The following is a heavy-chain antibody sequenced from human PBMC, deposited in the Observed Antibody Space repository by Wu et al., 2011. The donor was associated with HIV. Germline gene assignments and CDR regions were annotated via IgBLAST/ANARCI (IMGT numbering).Heavy chain of an antibody. J-gene: IGHJ1*01. Sequence: VKKSGASVKVSCKASGYTFSNYGISWVRQAPGQGLEWMGWISAYNDNTNYAQKFQGRVTITADAAITTSYMELSRLTSEDTAVYYCAREGQVPSGHISYFHLWGQGTLVAVSS. CDR2: ISAYNDNT. CDR3: AREGQVPSGHISYFHL. V-gene: IGHV1-18*01. D-gene: IGHD2-2*01. CDR1: GYTFSNYG.